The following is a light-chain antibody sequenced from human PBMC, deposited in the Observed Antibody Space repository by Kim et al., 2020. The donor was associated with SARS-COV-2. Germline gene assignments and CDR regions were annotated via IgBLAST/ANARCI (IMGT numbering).Light chain of an antibody. Sequence: EIVMTQSPATLSVSPGERATLSCRASQSVSSSYLAWYQLQPGQAPWLLIYGASNRATGIPDRFSGSGSGTDFTLTISRLEPEDFAVYYCQQYGSSPWTFGQGTKVDIK. CDR3: QQYGSSPWT. J-gene: IGKJ1*01. CDR1: QSVSSSY. CDR2: GAS. V-gene: IGKV3-20*01.